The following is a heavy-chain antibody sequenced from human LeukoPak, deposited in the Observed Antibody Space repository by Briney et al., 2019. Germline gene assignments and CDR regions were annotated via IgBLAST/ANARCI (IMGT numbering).Heavy chain of an antibody. D-gene: IGHD6-6*01. Sequence: GGSLRLSCAASGFTFSSYEMNWVRQAPGKGLEWVSYISTSGSTIYYADSVKGRFTISRDNAKNSLYLQMHSLRAEDTAVYYCARGEWSSSPFDYWGQGTLVTVSS. CDR2: ISTSGSTI. J-gene: IGHJ4*02. CDR1: GFTFSSYE. V-gene: IGHV3-48*03. CDR3: ARGEWSSSPFDY.